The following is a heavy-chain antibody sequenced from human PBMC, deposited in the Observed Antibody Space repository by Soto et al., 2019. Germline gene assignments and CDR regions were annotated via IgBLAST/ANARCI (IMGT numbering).Heavy chain of an antibody. CDR1: GGSFSGYY. D-gene: IGHD2-15*01. J-gene: IGHJ5*02. CDR2: INQSGST. Sequence: SETLSLTCAVYGGSFSGYYWSWIRQPPGKGLEWIGEINQSGSTNYNPSLKSRVTISVDTSKNQFSLKLSSVTAADTAVYYCARGWVVAATHFVFSWFDPWGQGTLVTVSS. CDR3: ARGWVVAATHFVFSWFDP. V-gene: IGHV4-34*01.